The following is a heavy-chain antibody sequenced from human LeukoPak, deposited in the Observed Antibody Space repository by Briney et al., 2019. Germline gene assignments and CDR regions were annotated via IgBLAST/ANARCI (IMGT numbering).Heavy chain of an antibody. CDR3: AKAPWPSDYGDSNCDY. CDR2: ISYDGSNK. Sequence: GRSLRLSCAASGFTFSSYGMHWVRQAPGKGLEWVAVISYDGSNKYYADSVKGRFTISRDNSKNTLYLQMNSLRAEDTAVYYCAKAPWPSDYGDSNCDYWGQGTLVTVSS. V-gene: IGHV3-30*18. J-gene: IGHJ4*02. CDR1: GFTFSSYG. D-gene: IGHD4-17*01.